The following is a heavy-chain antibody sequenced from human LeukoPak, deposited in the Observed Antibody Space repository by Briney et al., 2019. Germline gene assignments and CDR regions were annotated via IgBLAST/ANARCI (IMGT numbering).Heavy chain of an antibody. CDR2: IYYSGST. CDR1: GGSISSGDYY. D-gene: IGHD2-2*01. J-gene: IGHJ3*02. V-gene: IGHV4-30-4*08. CDR3: ARYCSSTSCFFDAFDI. Sequence: SQTLSLTCTVSGGSISSGDYYWSWLRQPPGKGLEWIGYIYYSGSTYYHPSLKSRVTISVDTSKNQFSLKLSSVTAADTAVYYCARYCSSTSCFFDAFDIWGQGTVVTVSS.